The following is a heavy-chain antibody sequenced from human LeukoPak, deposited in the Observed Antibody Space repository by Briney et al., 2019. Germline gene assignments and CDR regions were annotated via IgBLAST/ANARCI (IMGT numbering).Heavy chain of an antibody. CDR2: MNPNSGNT. CDR3: ARQGGIAAPWDY. J-gene: IGHJ4*02. CDR1: GYTFTSYD. D-gene: IGHD6-13*01. V-gene: IGHV1-8*01. Sequence: ASVKVSCKASGYTFTSYDINWVRQATGQGLEWTGWMNPNSGNTGYAQKFQGRVTMTRNTSISTAYMELSSLRSEDTAVYYCARQGGIAAPWDYWGQGTLVTVSS.